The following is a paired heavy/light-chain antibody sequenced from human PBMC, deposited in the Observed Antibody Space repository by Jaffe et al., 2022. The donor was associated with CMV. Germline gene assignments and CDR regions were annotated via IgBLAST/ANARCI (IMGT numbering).Heavy chain of an antibody. V-gene: IGHV3-23*04. J-gene: IGHJ4*02. CDR3: VKGRTGDVGY. D-gene: IGHD7-27*01. CDR1: GFTFSPYA. CDR2: ISDNERDT. Sequence: EVQLVESGGGLVQPGGSLRLSCAASGFTFSPYAMNWVRQAPGKGLEWVSTISDNERDTYYADSVKGRFTISRDNSKNTLYLQMNSLRAEDTAVYYCVKGRTGDVGYWGQGTLVTVSS.
Light chain of an antibody. Sequence: VVMTQSPLSLPVTLGQPASISCRSSQSLVHSDGNTYLNWFQQRPGQSPRRLIYKVSNRDSGVPDRFSGSGSGTDFTLKISRVEAEDVGVYYCMQGTHWPLFTFGPGTKVDIK. J-gene: IGKJ3*01. CDR1: QSLVHSDGNTY. V-gene: IGKV2-30*02. CDR2: KVS. CDR3: MQGTHWPLFT.